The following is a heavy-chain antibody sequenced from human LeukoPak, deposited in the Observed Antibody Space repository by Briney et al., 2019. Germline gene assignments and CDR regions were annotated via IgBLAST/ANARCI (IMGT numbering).Heavy chain of an antibody. CDR1: GGSISSGSYY. D-gene: IGHD6-13*01. V-gene: IGHV4-61*02. Sequence: TSETLSLTCTVSGGSISSGSYYWSWIRQPAGKGLEWIGRIYTSGSTNYNPSLKSRVTISVDTSKNQFSLKLSSVTAADTAVYYCTGGIAGFYYYYYMDVWGKGTTVTISS. CDR2: IYTSGST. CDR3: TGGIAGFYYYYYMDV. J-gene: IGHJ6*03.